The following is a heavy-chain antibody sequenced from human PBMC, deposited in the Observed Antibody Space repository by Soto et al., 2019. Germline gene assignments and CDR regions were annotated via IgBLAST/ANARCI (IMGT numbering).Heavy chain of an antibody. CDR3: AKGYHTFAY. CDR1: GFTFSSYG. CDR2: ISYDGSNK. V-gene: IGHV3-30*18. J-gene: IGHJ4*02. Sequence: SLRLSCAASGFTFSSYGMHWVRQAPGKGLEWVAVISYDGSNKYYADSVKGRFTISRDNSKNTLYLQMNSLRVEDTAVYYCAKGYHTFAYWGLGTLVTVSS. D-gene: IGHD2-2*01.